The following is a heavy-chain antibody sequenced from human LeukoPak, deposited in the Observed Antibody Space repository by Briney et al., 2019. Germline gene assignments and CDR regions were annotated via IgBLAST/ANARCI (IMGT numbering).Heavy chain of an antibody. D-gene: IGHD3-10*01. CDR1: GFSLSTSAMC. CDR3: ARIHYYGSGSYSRGYYYGMDV. J-gene: IGHJ6*04. Sequence: SGPALVKPTQTLTLTCTFSGFSLSTSAMCVSWIRQPPGKALEWLALIDWDDDKYYSTSLKTRLTISKDTSKNQVVLTMTNMDPVDTATYYCARIHYYGSGSYSRGYYYGMDVWGKGTTVTVSS. V-gene: IGHV2-70*01. CDR2: IDWDDDK.